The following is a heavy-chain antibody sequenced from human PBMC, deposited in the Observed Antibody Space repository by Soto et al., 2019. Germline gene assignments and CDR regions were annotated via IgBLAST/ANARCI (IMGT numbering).Heavy chain of an antibody. V-gene: IGHV4-59*01. Sequence: WETLSLTCTVSGGSISSYYWSWIRQPPGKGLEWIGYIYYSGSTNYNPSLKSRVTISVDTSKNQFSLKLSSVTAADTAVYYCARGDPSIAARRHNWFDPWGQGTLVTVSS. D-gene: IGHD6-6*01. CDR3: ARGDPSIAARRHNWFDP. J-gene: IGHJ5*02. CDR1: GGSISSYY. CDR2: IYYSGST.